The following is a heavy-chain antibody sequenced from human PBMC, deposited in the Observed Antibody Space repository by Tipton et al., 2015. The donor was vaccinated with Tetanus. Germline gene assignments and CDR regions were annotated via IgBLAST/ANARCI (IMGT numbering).Heavy chain of an antibody. CDR2: IYYSGSA. Sequence: TLSLTCTVSGASLSSSRYYWSWIRQHPGKGLEWIGYIYYSGSAYYNPSLKSRVTISIDTSKNQFSLKLSSVTAADTAVYYCGRVPVDDGAKGGNIDYWGQGTQVTVSS. CDR1: GASLSSSRYY. CDR3: GRVPVDDGAKGGNIDY. J-gene: IGHJ4*02. V-gene: IGHV4-31*03. D-gene: IGHD4-23*01.